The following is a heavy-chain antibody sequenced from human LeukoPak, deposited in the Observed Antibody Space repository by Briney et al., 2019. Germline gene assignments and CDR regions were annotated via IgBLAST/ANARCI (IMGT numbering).Heavy chain of an antibody. CDR3: ARVPIVDTATPVYYYYGMDV. CDR2: ISNTGDI. Sequence: SETLSLTCTVYGASVRTYSWSWIRQSPGVGLEWIGHISNTGDINYNPSLKSRVTISVDTSKNQFSLKLSSVTAADTAVYYCARVPIVDTATPVYYYYGMDVWGQGTTVTVSS. CDR1: GASVRTYS. J-gene: IGHJ6*02. D-gene: IGHD5-18*01. V-gene: IGHV4-59*02.